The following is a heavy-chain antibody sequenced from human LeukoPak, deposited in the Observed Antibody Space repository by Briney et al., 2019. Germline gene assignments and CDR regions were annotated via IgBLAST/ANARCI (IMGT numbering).Heavy chain of an antibody. Sequence: PGRSLRLSCAASGFTFSSYGMHWVRQAPGKGLEWVAVISYDGTNKYYADSVKGRFTISRDNSKNTLYLQMNSLRAENTTVYYCAKEGTGFYYYYGLDVWGQGTTVTVSS. J-gene: IGHJ6*02. D-gene: IGHD7-27*01. CDR1: GFTFSSYG. CDR2: ISYDGTNK. V-gene: IGHV3-30*18. CDR3: AKEGTGFYYYYGLDV.